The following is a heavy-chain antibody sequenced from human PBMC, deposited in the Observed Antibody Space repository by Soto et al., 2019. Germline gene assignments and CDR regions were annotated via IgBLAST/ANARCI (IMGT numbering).Heavy chain of an antibody. V-gene: IGHV3-66*01. J-gene: IGHJ4*02. D-gene: IGHD6-13*01. CDR3: ARERPRSDASNWDFDF. CDR2: IYSGGST. CDR1: GFTVSSNY. Sequence: GGSLRLSCAASGFTVSSNYMSWVRQAPGKGLEWVSVIYSGGSTYYADSVKGRFTISRDNAKNTLYLQMNSLRAEDTAMYYCARERPRSDASNWDFDFWGQGTLGTGSS.